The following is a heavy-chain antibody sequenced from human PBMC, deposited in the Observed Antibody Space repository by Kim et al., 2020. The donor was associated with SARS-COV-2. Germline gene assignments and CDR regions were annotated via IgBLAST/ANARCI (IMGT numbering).Heavy chain of an antibody. CDR2: ISSDGSTK. CDR3: ARDPYSSSNKYYGIDV. CDR1: GFTFSSYE. Sequence: GGSLRLSCAASGFTFSSYEMNWVRQAPGKGLEWVAYISSDGSTKYYADSVKGRFTISRDNAKNSLYLQMNSLRAEDTAVYYCARDPYSSSNKYYGIDVWGQGTTVTVSS. D-gene: IGHD6-13*01. J-gene: IGHJ6*02. V-gene: IGHV3-48*03.